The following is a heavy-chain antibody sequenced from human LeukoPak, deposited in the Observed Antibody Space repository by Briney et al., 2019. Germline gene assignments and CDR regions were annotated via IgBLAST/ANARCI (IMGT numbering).Heavy chain of an antibody. D-gene: IGHD4-17*01. J-gene: IGHJ2*01. CDR3: ARSGYGDYETLLVWYFDL. CDR2: IYHSGST. CDR1: GYSISSGYY. V-gene: IGHV4-38-2*02. Sequence: SETLSLTCTVSGYSISSGYYWGWIRQPPGKGLEWIGSIYHSGSTYYNPSLKSRVTISVDTSKNQFSLKLSSVTAADTAVYYCARSGYGDYETLLVWYFDLWGRGTLVTVSS.